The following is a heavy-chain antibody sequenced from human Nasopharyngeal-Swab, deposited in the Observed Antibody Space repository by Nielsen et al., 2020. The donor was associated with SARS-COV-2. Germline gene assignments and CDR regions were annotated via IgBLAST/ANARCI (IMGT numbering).Heavy chain of an antibody. D-gene: IGHD1-26*01. CDR2: ISGSGGST. CDR1: VFTFSRYA. V-gene: IGHV3-23*01. CDR3: AKLAEVGTFFDY. J-gene: IGHJ4*02. Sequence: LTCSASVFTFSRYAMGWGRQAPGKGLEWASAISGSGGSTYYADSVKGRFTISRDNSKNTLYLQMNSLRAEDTAVYYCAKLAEVGTFFDYWGQGTLVTVSS.